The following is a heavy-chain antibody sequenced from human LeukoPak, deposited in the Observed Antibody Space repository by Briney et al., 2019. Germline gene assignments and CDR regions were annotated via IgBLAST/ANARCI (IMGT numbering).Heavy chain of an antibody. CDR3: ARDSGYSGGFGAFDI. CDR1: GFTFSSYS. CDR2: ISSSSSYI. Sequence: GGSLSLSCAASGFTFSSYSMNWVRQPPGKGREWVSSISSSSSYIYYADSVKGRCTISRDHAKQSLYLQTNSLIAADTAVNYCARDSGYSGGFGAFDIWGQGTMVTVSS. J-gene: IGHJ3*02. D-gene: IGHD1-26*01. V-gene: IGHV3-21*01.